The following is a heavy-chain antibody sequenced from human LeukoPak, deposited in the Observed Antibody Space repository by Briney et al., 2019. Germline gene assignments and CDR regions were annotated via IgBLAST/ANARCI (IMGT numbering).Heavy chain of an antibody. Sequence: GGSLRLSCAASGFTFSSYAMSWVRQAPGKGLEWVSAISGSGGSTYYADSVKGRFTISRDNSKNTLYLQMNSLRAEDTAVNYCAKQTSIAVAGIYFDYWGQGTLVTVSS. V-gene: IGHV3-23*01. J-gene: IGHJ4*02. CDR2: ISGSGGST. CDR3: AKQTSIAVAGIYFDY. CDR1: GFTFSSYA. D-gene: IGHD6-19*01.